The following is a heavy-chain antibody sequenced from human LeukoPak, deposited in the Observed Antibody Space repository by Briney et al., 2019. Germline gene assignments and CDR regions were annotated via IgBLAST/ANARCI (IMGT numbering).Heavy chain of an antibody. CDR1: GGSISSSSYY. V-gene: IGHV4-39*07. CDR2: IYYSGST. J-gene: IGHJ4*02. Sequence: SETLSLTCTVSGGSISSSSYYWGWIRQPPGKGLECIGSIYYSGSTYYNPSLKSRVTISVDTSKNQFSLKLSSVTAADTAVYYCARRREMATNERYFDYWGQGTLVTVSS. D-gene: IGHD5-24*01. CDR3: ARRREMATNERYFDY.